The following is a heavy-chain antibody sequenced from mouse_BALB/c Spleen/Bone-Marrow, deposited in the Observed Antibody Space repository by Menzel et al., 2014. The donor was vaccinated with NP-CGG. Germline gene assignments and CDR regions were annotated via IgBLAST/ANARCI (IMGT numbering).Heavy chain of an antibody. CDR2: IYPGDGDT. CDR1: GYAFSSYW. Sequence: QVQLQQPGAELVRPGSSVKISCKASGYAFSSYWMNWVKQRPGQGLEWIGQIYPGDGDTNYNGKFKGKATLTADKSSSTAYMQLSSLTTEDSAVYFCARWITTVVAAYVMDYWGQGTSVTVSS. D-gene: IGHD1-1*01. J-gene: IGHJ4*01. V-gene: IGHV1-80*01. CDR3: ARWITTVVAAYVMDY.